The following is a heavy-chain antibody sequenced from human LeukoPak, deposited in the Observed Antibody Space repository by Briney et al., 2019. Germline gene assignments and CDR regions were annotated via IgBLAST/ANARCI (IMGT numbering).Heavy chain of an antibody. CDR1: GFTFTDYW. Sequence: GGSLRLSCAVSGFTFTDYWMHWVRQAPGKGLVWVSRVKTDGSGINYGDSVKGRFTISRDNAKNTPYLQMNSLRAEDTAVYFCARQAGSGFDYWGQGSLVTVSS. CDR2: VKTDGSGI. D-gene: IGHD3-10*01. V-gene: IGHV3-74*01. CDR3: ARQAGSGFDY. J-gene: IGHJ4*02.